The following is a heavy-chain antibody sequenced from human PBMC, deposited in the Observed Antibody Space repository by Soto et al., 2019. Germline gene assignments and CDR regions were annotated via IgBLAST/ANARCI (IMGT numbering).Heavy chain of an antibody. V-gene: IGHV1-18*01. CDR1: GYTFNSYG. CDR3: ARVKNYYDSSGYSPFDY. J-gene: IGHJ4*02. Sequence: SVKVSCKASGYTFNSYGISWVRQAPGQGLEWMGWITVYNDNTNFPQKLQGRVTMTTDTSTSTAYMELRSLRFDDTAVYYCARVKNYYDSSGYSPFDYWGQGTLVTVSS. D-gene: IGHD3-22*01. CDR2: ITVYNDNT.